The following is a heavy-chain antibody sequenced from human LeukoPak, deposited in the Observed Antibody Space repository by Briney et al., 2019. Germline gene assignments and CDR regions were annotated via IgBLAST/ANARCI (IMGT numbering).Heavy chain of an antibody. J-gene: IGHJ5*02. Sequence: PGGSLRLSCAASGFTFSNAWMSWVRQAPGKGLEWVSAISGSGGSTYYADSVKGRFTISRDNSKNTLYLQMNSLRAEDTAVYYCAKSTRPRITMVRGVNNWFDPWGQGTLVTVSS. CDR1: GFTFSNAW. V-gene: IGHV3-23*01. CDR2: ISGSGGST. CDR3: AKSTRPRITMVRGVNNWFDP. D-gene: IGHD3-10*01.